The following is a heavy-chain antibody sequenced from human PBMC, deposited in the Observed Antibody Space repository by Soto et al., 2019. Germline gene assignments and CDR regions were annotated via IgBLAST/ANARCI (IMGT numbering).Heavy chain of an antibody. Sequence: QVPLVQSGAEVKKPGASVKVSCKASGYTFTSYGISWVRQAPGQGLEWMGWISAYNGNTNYAQKLQGRVTMTTDTATSTAHMELRSLRSDDTAVYYCARGDIGIGWLGAYYYYYMDVWGKGTTVTVSS. CDR2: ISAYNGNT. CDR1: GYTFTSYG. J-gene: IGHJ6*03. CDR3: ARGDIGIGWLGAYYYYYMDV. D-gene: IGHD6-19*01. V-gene: IGHV1-18*01.